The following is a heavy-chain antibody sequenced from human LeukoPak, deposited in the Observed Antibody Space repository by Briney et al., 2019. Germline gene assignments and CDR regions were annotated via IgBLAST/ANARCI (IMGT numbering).Heavy chain of an antibody. CDR2: INTDGSRI. D-gene: IGHD3-9*01. V-gene: IGHV3-74*01. Sequence: GGSLRLSCAASGFTFSNYWMHWVRQAPGKGLVWVSRINTDGSRITYADSVKGRFTISRDNAMNTVYLQMNSLRAEDTAVYYCARALRYFDSVWGGVDYWGQGTLVTVSS. CDR1: GFTFSNYW. J-gene: IGHJ4*02. CDR3: ARALRYFDSVWGGVDY.